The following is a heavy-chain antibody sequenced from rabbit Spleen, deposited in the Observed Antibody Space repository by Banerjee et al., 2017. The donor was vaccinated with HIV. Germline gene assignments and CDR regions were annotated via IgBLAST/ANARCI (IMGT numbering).Heavy chain of an antibody. V-gene: IGHV1S40*01. D-gene: IGHD1-1*01. CDR2: IYTGSSSIT. CDR3: ARDLVAVIGWNFSL. Sequence: QSLEESGGDLVKPGASLTLTCTASGFSFSSSYYIYWVRQAPGKGLEWIACIYTGSSSITAYASWAKGRFTISKTSSTTVTLQMTSLTAADTATYFCARDLVAVIGWNFSLWGPGTLVTVS. J-gene: IGHJ6*01. CDR1: GFSFSSSYY.